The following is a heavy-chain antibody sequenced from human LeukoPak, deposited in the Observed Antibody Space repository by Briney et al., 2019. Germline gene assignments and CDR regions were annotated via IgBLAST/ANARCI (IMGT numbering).Heavy chain of an antibody. V-gene: IGHV3-23*01. J-gene: IGHJ4*02. CDR2: ISGSDGST. CDR3: AKVETSGGANRYALDY. CDR1: GFTFSSYA. Sequence: GESLRLSCAASGFTFSSYAMTWVRQPPDKGLEWVSAISGSDGSTYYADSVKGRFTISRDDSQNTLYLQMNSLSAEDTAVYYCAKVETSGGANRYALDYWGQGTLVTVSS. D-gene: IGHD2-8*02.